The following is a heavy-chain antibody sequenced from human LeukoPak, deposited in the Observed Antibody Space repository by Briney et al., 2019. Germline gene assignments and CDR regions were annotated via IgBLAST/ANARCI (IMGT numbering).Heavy chain of an antibody. CDR2: IHDDGIVT. CDR1: GFTFTAYA. D-gene: IGHD3-16*01. CDR3: ARGRGWVDH. V-gene: IGHV3-7*01. Sequence: PGGSLRLSCAASGFTFTAYAMSWLRQTPEKGLEWVANIHDDGIVTHYVDSVKGRFTISRDNARNSVNLQLNSLRVEDTALYYCARGRGWVDHWGQGTLVTVSS. J-gene: IGHJ4*02.